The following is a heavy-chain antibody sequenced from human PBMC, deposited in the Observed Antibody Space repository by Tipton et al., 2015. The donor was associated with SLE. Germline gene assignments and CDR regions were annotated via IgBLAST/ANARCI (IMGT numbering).Heavy chain of an antibody. Sequence: LSLTCAASGFTFSSYSMNWVRQAPGKGLEWVSSISSSSSYIYYADSVKGRFTISRDNAKNSLYLQMNSLRAEDTAVYYCARGTGEGFFFDYWGQGTLVTVSS. V-gene: IGHV3-21*01. D-gene: IGHD7-27*01. CDR3: ARGTGEGFFFDY. J-gene: IGHJ4*02. CDR1: GFTFSSYS. CDR2: ISSSSSYI.